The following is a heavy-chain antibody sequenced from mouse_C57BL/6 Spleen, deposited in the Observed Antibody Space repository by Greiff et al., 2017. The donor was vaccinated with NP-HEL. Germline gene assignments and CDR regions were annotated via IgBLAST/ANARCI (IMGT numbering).Heavy chain of an antibody. Sequence: QVQLKQSGPGLVQPSQSLSITCTVSGFSLTSYGVHWVRQSPGKGLEWLGVIWSGGSTDYNAAFISRLSISKDNSKSQVFFKMNSLQADDTAIYYCARKGYYGSSRGGGYAMDYWGQGTSVTVSS. D-gene: IGHD1-1*01. CDR1: GFSLTSYG. CDR3: ARKGYYGSSRGGGYAMDY. J-gene: IGHJ4*01. V-gene: IGHV2-2*01. CDR2: IWSGGST.